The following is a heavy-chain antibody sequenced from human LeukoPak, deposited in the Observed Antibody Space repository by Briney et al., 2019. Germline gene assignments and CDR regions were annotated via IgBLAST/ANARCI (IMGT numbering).Heavy chain of an antibody. CDR3: ARDGYAAYYFDY. V-gene: IGHV1-46*01. CDR2: INPSGGST. Sequence: ASVKVSCKAPGYTFTSYYMHWVRQAPGQGLEWMGIINPSGGSTSYAQKFQGRVTMTRDTSTSTVYMELSSLRSEDTAVYYCARDGYAAYYFDYWGQGTLVTVSS. D-gene: IGHD5-12*01. J-gene: IGHJ4*02. CDR1: GYTFTSYY.